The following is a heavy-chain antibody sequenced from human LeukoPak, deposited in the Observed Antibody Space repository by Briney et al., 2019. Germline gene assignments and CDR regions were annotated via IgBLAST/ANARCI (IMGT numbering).Heavy chain of an antibody. J-gene: IGHJ5*02. CDR2: IYYSGST. CDR3: ARQGGRGWFGELSYSPNWFDP. V-gene: IGHV4-59*08. Sequence: PSETLSLTCTVSGGSISSYYWSWIRQPPGKGLEWIGYIYYSGSTNYNPSLKSRVTISVDTSENQFSLKLSSVTAADTAVYYCARQGGRGWFGELSYSPNWFDPWGQGTLVTVSS. D-gene: IGHD3-10*01. CDR1: GGSISSYY.